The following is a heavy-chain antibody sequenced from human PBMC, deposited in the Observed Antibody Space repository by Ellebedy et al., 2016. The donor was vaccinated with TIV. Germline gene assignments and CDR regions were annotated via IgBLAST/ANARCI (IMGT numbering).Heavy chain of an antibody. Sequence: AASVKVSCKVSGYIFTDYYIHWFRQAPGQEFEWLGWINPNNGGTNYAHKFQDRVTMTRDTTISTVYMDLSRLTSYDPPVSYCTSGSSRGYFDYWGQGTLVPVSS. J-gene: IGHJ4*02. CDR1: GYIFTDYY. D-gene: IGHD3-10*01. CDR2: INPNNGGT. CDR3: TSGSSRGYFDY. V-gene: IGHV1-2*07.